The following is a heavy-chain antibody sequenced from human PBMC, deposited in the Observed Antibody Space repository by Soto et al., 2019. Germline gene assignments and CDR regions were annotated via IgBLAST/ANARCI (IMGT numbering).Heavy chain of an antibody. CDR2: IYHSGST. D-gene: IGHD5-12*01. J-gene: IGHJ6*02. V-gene: IGHV4-30-2*01. Sequence: SETLSLTCTVSGGSISSGGYSWSWIRQPPGKGLEWIGYIYHSGSTYYNPSLKSRVTISVDTSKNQFSLKLSSVTAADTAVYYCARARGRVATTTNYYYGMDVWGQGTTVTVSS. CDR1: GGSISSGGYS. CDR3: ARARGRVATTTNYYYGMDV.